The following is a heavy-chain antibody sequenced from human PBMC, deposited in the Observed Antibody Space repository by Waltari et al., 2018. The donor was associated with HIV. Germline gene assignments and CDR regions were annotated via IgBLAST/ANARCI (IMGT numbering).Heavy chain of an antibody. D-gene: IGHD4-17*01. CDR2: IYPGDSDA. CDR3: ARRKGDYRTAFDT. Sequence: EEKLVQSGAEVKEPGASLKISCKSLGNNFAGYRVGWVRQMPGKGLEWMGVIYPGDSDAVYSPSFQGRVIMSTDSSISTVYLQWSSLRASDTAMYYCARRKGDYRTAFDTWGQGTMVTASS. CDR1: GNNFAGYR. J-gene: IGHJ3*02. V-gene: IGHV5-51*01.